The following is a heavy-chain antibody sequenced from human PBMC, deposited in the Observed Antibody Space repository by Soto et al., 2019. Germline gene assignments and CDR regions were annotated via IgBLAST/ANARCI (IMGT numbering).Heavy chain of an antibody. D-gene: IGHD5-12*01. Sequence: PSETLSLTCTVSGDSISNYYWSWIRQPAGKGLEWIGRIYTSGSTDYNPSLKSRVTISIDTSKNLFSLKLTSMTAADTAVYYCARERREEIHDGYDIDYWGQGTLVTVSS. V-gene: IGHV4-4*07. CDR1: GDSISNYY. J-gene: IGHJ4*02. CDR2: IYTSGST. CDR3: ARERREEIHDGYDIDY.